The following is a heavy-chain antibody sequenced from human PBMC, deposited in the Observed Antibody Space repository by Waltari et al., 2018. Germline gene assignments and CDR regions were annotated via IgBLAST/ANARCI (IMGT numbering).Heavy chain of an antibody. CDR1: EGSFSSYG. CDR2: IIPIVGMT. D-gene: IGHD1-26*01. CDR3: ARGGTAATTHFDY. J-gene: IGHJ4*02. V-gene: IGHV1-69*04. Sequence: QVQLVQSGAEVKKPGSSVKVSCKGSEGSFSSYGLNWVRQAPGHGLEWMGRIIPIVGMTDYPQKFQGRVTITVDKSTSTVYMELSSLTSDDTAVYYCARGGTAATTHFDYWGQGTLVTVSS.